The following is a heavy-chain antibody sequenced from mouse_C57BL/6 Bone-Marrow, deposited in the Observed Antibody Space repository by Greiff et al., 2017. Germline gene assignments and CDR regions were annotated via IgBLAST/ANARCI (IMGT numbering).Heavy chain of an antibody. CDR2: ICPGDGDT. J-gene: IGHJ3*01. CDR3: ARGAY. CDR1: GYAFSSYW. Sequence: VQLVESGAELVKPGASVKISCKASGYAFSSYWMNWVKQRPGKGLEWIGQICPGDGDTNYNGKFKGKATVTADKSSSTAYMQLSGLSSEDSSVYFCARGAYGGQGTLVTVSA. V-gene: IGHV1-80*01.